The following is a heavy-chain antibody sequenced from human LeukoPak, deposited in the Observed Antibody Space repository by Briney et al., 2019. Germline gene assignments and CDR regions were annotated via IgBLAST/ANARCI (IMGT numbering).Heavy chain of an antibody. CDR3: AKDATAVVGTVYMDV. J-gene: IGHJ6*03. D-gene: IGHD6-13*01. V-gene: IGHV3-7*01. CDR1: GFTFSSYW. Sequence: GGSLRLSCAASGFTFSSYWMSWVRQAPGKGLEWVANIKQDGSEKYYVDSVEGRFTISRDNAKNSLYLQMNSLRAEDTAVYYCAKDATAVVGTVYMDVWGKGTTVTISS. CDR2: IKQDGSEK.